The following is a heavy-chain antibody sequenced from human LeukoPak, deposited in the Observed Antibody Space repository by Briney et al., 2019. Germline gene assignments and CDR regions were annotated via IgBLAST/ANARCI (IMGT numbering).Heavy chain of an antibody. D-gene: IGHD3-10*01. V-gene: IGHV3-30*03. CDR3: ARDPGEVGRGL. Sequence: GTSLRLSCAASGFSFTSYNFHWVRQAPGKGLKRLGFISYDGNIKYEDSVKGRFTISRDNSKNTLYLQMNSLRAEDTAMYYCARDPGEVGRGLWGQGTLVTVSS. CDR2: ISYDGNIK. CDR1: GFSFTSYN. J-gene: IGHJ4*02.